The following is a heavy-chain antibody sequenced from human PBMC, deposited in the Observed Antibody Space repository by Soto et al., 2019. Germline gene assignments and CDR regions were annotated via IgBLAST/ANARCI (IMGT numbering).Heavy chain of an antibody. CDR1: GYTFTSYG. J-gene: IGHJ6*02. D-gene: IGHD6-13*01. Sequence: ASVKVSCKASGYTFTSYGISWVRQAPGQGLEWMGWISAYNGNTNYAQKLQGRVTMTTDTSTSTAYMELRSLRSDGTAVYYCARDLVAAAGTWVGYYYGMDVWGQGTTVTVSS. V-gene: IGHV1-18*01. CDR3: ARDLVAAAGTWVGYYYGMDV. CDR2: ISAYNGNT.